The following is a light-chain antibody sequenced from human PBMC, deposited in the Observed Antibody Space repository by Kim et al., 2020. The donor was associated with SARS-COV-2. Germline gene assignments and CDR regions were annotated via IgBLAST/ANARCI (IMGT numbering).Light chain of an antibody. CDR1: NIGNIR. CDR2: YDS. J-gene: IGLJ3*02. CDR3: QVWDTRSDHPV. V-gene: IGLV3-21*04. Sequence: PGSTARFTFGGNNIGNIRVHCDQQRPGQAPILVIYYDSDRPSGIPGRFSGSNSGNTATLTITRVEAGDEADYFCQVWDTRSDHPVFGGGTQLTVL.